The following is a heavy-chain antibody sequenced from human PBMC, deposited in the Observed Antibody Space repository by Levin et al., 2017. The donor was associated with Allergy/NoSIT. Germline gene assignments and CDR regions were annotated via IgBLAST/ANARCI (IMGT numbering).Heavy chain of an antibody. V-gene: IGHV3-23*01. Sequence: GGSLRLSCAVSGFTFTTYAMSWVRQTPGKGLEWVSTISDSGFDRYYADSVKGRFIISRDNSKNTLFLHMRSLRAEDTAVFYCAKVPVASSWYYWYFDLWGRGTLVTVSS. CDR1: GFTFTTYA. J-gene: IGHJ2*01. D-gene: IGHD6-13*01. CDR2: ISDSGFDR. CDR3: AKVPVASSWYYWYFDL.